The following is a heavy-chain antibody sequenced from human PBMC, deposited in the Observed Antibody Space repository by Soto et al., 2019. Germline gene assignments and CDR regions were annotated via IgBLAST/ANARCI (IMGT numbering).Heavy chain of an antibody. CDR2: IYYSGST. CDR1: GGSISGSSYY. Sequence: SETLSLTCTVSGGSISGSSYYWGWIRQPPGKGLEWIGSIYYSGSTYYNPSLKSRVTISVDTSKNQFSLKLSSVTAADTAVYYCARKSSGWFLGMDVWGQGTTVTVSS. D-gene: IGHD6-19*01. J-gene: IGHJ6*02. CDR3: ARKSSGWFLGMDV. V-gene: IGHV4-39*01.